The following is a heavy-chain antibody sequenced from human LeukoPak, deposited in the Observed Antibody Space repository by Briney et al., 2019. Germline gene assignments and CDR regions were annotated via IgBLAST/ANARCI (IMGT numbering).Heavy chain of an antibody. J-gene: IGHJ5*02. D-gene: IGHD1-1*01. CDR2: INHSGST. CDR3: ARYLIGADWTNWFDP. Sequence: SETLSLTCAVYGGSFSGYYWSWIRQPPGKGLEWIGEINHSGSTNYNPSLKSRVTISVDTSKDQFSLKLSSVTAADTAVYYCARYLIGADWTNWFDPWGQGTLVTVSS. V-gene: IGHV4-34*01. CDR1: GGSFSGYY.